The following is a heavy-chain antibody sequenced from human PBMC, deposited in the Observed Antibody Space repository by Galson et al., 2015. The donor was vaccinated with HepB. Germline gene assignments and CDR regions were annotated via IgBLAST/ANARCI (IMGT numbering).Heavy chain of an antibody. Sequence: SLRLSCAASGFTFNNYWMHWVRQAPGKGLVWVSRIDSDGSSSIYADSVKGRFTVSRDNAKKTLYLQMNSLRVEDTALYYCARVANGGLDYWGQGALVAVSS. V-gene: IGHV3-74*01. J-gene: IGHJ4*02. D-gene: IGHD3-10*01. CDR3: ARVANGGLDY. CDR1: GFTFNNYW. CDR2: IDSDGSSS.